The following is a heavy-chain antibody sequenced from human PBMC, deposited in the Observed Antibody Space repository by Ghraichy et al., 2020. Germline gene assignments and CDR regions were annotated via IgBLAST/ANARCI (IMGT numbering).Heavy chain of an antibody. D-gene: IGHD6-13*01. J-gene: IGHJ4*02. CDR2: INPNSGGT. Sequence: ASVKVSCKASGYTFTGYYMHWVRQAPGQGLEWMGWINPNSGGTNYAQKFQGRVTMTRDTSISTAYMELSRLRSDDTAVYYCARDLGSSPYLVFYWGQGTLVTVSS. CDR3: ARDLGSSPYLVFY. V-gene: IGHV1-2*02. CDR1: GYTFTGYY.